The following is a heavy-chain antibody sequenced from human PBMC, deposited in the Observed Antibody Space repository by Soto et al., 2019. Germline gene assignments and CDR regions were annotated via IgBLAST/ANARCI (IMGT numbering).Heavy chain of an antibody. CDR2: IYPGDSDT. Sequence: PGESLKISCKGSGYSFTSYWIGWVRQMPGKGLEWMGIIYPGDSDTRYSPSFQGQVTISADKSISTAYLQWSSLKASDTAMYYCARHGEFGGYDYNWFDPWGQGTLVTVSS. V-gene: IGHV5-51*01. D-gene: IGHD5-12*01. CDR3: ARHGEFGGYDYNWFDP. CDR1: GYSFTSYW. J-gene: IGHJ5*02.